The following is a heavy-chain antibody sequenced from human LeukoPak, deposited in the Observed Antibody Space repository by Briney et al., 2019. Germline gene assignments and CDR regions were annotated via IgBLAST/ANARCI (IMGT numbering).Heavy chain of an antibody. V-gene: IGHV3-23*01. CDR1: GFTFRSYT. CDR3: ARYYYDSSGYYYLDY. D-gene: IGHD3-22*01. Sequence: PGGSLRLSCAASGFTFRSYTMSWVRQAPGKGLEWVSVISGSGGNTYYADPVKGRFTISRDNAKNTLYLQMNSLRAEDTAVYYCARYYYDSSGYYYLDYWGQGTLVTVSS. CDR2: ISGSGGNT. J-gene: IGHJ4*02.